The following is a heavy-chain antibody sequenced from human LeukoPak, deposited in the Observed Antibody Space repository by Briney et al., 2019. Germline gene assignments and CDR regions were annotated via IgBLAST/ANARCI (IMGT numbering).Heavy chain of an antibody. J-gene: IGHJ4*02. D-gene: IGHD3-9*01. CDR1: GFTFSSYW. Sequence: GGSLRLSCAASGFTFSSYWMSWVRQAPGKGLEWVANIKQDGSEKYYVDSVKGRFTISRDNAKNSVYVQMNSLRAEGTAVYYCARAGLRYYDWVLDSWGQGTLVTVSS. V-gene: IGHV3-7*01. CDR2: IKQDGSEK. CDR3: ARAGLRYYDWVLDS.